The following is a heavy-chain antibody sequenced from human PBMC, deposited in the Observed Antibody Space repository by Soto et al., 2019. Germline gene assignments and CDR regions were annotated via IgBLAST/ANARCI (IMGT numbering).Heavy chain of an antibody. J-gene: IGHJ4*02. Sequence: QVQLVQSGAEVKKPGASVKVSCKASGYTFTSYGISWVRQAPGQGLEWMGWISAYNGNINYAQKPQGRVTMTTDTSTRTAYMEMTGLRADDMAVNARAAENYYGSGVWYWGQRTLATVSS. CDR3: AAENYYGSGVWY. CDR2: ISAYNGNI. D-gene: IGHD3-10*01. CDR1: GYTFTSYG. V-gene: IGHV1-18*03.